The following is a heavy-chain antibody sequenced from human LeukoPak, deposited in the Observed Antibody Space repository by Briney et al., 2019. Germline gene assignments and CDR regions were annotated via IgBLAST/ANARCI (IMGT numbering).Heavy chain of an antibody. V-gene: IGHV1-2*02. CDR2: INPNSGGT. CDR3: AREIRGYSCDY. J-gene: IGHJ4*02. CDR1: GYTFTDYY. D-gene: IGHD5-18*01. Sequence: ASVKVSCKASGYTFTDYYMHWVRQAPGQGLEWMGWINPNSGGTNYAQRFQGRVTMTRDTSISTAYMEVSRLRSDDTAMYYCAREIRGYSCDYWGQGTLVTVSP.